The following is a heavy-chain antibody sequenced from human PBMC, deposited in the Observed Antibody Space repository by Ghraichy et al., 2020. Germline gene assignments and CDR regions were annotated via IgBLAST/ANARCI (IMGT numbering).Heavy chain of an antibody. V-gene: IGHV1-8*01. J-gene: IGHJ5*02. D-gene: IGHD3-22*01. Sequence: ASVKVSCKASGYTFTSYDINWVRQATGQGLEWMGWMNPNSGNTGYAQKFQGRVTMTRNTSISTAYMELSSLRSEDTAVYYCARGVVYYYDSSGYYLGWFDPWGQGTLVTVSS. CDR3: ARGVVYYYDSSGYYLGWFDP. CDR1: GYTFTSYD. CDR2: MNPNSGNT.